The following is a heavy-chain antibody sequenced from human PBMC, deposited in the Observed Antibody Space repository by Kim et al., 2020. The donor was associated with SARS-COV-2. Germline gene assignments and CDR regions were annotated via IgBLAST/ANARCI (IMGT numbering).Heavy chain of an antibody. V-gene: IGHV3-7*01. CDR3: AALYTAHVPGGI. D-gene: IGHD3-10*02. J-gene: IGHJ4*02. Sequence: YYVGSVKGRFTMSRDNAKNSLYLQMSSLRTEDTAIYYCAALYTAHVPGGIWGQGTLVSVSS.